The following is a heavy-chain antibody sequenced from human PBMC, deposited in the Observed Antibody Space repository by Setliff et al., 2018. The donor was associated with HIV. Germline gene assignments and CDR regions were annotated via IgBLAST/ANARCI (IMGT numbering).Heavy chain of an antibody. Sequence: ASVKVSCKASGYTFTSYHMYWVRQAPGQGLEWMGIINPSGGSTAYPQKFQGRVTMTRDTSTSTAYMELNSLRSEDTAVYYCARGSDSGSYSYYYGMDVWGQGTTVTVSS. V-gene: IGHV1-46*01. CDR3: ARGSDSGSYSYYYGMDV. D-gene: IGHD3-10*01. J-gene: IGHJ6*02. CDR2: INPSGGST. CDR1: GYTFTSYH.